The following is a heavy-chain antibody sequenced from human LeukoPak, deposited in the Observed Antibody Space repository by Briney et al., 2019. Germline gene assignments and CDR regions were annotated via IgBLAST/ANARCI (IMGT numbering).Heavy chain of an antibody. J-gene: IGHJ5*02. D-gene: IGHD2-15*01. CDR1: GGSMNQYY. CDR2: IYSTGTT. Sequence: PSETLSLTCTVSGGSMNQYYWSWIRQPAGKGLEWIGRIYSTGTTYYKPSLKSRVTMSVDTSHNQFSLKLSSVTAADTAVYYCARSTYCSGGSCSHNWFDPWGQGTLVTVSS. CDR3: ARSTYCSGGSCSHNWFDP. V-gene: IGHV4-4*07.